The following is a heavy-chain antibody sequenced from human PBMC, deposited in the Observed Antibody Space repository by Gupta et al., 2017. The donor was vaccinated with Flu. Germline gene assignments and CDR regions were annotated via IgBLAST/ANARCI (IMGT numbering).Heavy chain of an antibody. Sequence: QVQLAQSGAEVKRPGSSVKVSCKASGGTLSSYTVTWVRQAPGQGLEWMGRILPILDMTNYAQKFQGRVTITADKSTSTVYMDLSRLRSEDTAVYYCAILGADYYDESGYYFDFWGRGTLVTVSS. CDR3: AILGADYYDESGYYFDF. CDR2: ILPILDMT. J-gene: IGHJ4*02. V-gene: IGHV1-69*02. D-gene: IGHD3-22*01. CDR1: GGTLSSYT.